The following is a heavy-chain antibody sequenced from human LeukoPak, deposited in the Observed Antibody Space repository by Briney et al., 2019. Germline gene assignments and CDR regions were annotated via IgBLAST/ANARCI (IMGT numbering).Heavy chain of an antibody. Sequence: PSETLSLTCAVSGGSISSNNWWSWVRQPPGKGLEWIGEIYHSDYTNYNPSLKNRVTISVDKSKNQFSLKLSSVTAADTAVYYCARGTTMILDAFDIWGQGTMVTVSS. CDR1: GGSISSNNW. CDR2: IYHSDYT. D-gene: IGHD3-22*01. V-gene: IGHV4-4*02. CDR3: ARGTTMILDAFDI. J-gene: IGHJ3*02.